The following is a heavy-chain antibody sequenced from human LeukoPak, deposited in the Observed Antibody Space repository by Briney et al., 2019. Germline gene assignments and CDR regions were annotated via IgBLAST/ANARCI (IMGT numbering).Heavy chain of an antibody. D-gene: IGHD6-19*01. CDR1: GYTFTTFG. CDR2: ISGYDGRT. J-gene: IGHJ3*02. CDR3: ARAGGWAREDYKADAFDI. Sequence: ASVRVSCEASGYTFTTFGISWVRQAPGQGLECMGGISGYDGRTNYAKTVKGRVTTTADTSTSTAYMELRSLRSDDTAVYYCARAGGWAREDYKADAFDIWGQGTMVTVSS. V-gene: IGHV1-18*01.